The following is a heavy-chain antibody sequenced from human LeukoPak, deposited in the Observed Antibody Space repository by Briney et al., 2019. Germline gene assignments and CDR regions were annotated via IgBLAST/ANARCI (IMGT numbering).Heavy chain of an antibody. D-gene: IGHD6-19*01. V-gene: IGHV4-59*01. CDR2: IYYSGST. CDR3: ARRIAVAGFDAFDI. CDR1: GGSISSYY. J-gene: IGHJ3*02. Sequence: PSETLSLTCTVSGGSISSYYWSWIRQPPGKGLEWIGYIYYSGSTNYNPSLKSRVTISVDTSKNQFSLKLSSVTAADTAAYYCARRIAVAGFDAFDIWGQGTMVTVSS.